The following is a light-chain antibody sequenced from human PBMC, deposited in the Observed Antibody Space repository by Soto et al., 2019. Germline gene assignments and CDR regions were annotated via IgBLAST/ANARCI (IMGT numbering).Light chain of an antibody. CDR2: GAY. Sequence: EIVMTQSTATLSVSPGERATLSCRASQSVSSNLAWYQQKPGQAPRLLIYGAYTRATGITARFSGSGSRTEFTITFSSLQSEDFAVYYCQKYKNWPRGTFRQGIKLEMK. J-gene: IGKJ2*02. CDR1: QSVSSN. V-gene: IGKV3-15*01. CDR3: QKYKNWPRGT.